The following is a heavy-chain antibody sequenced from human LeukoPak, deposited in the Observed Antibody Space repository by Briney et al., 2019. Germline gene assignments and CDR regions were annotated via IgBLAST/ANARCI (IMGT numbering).Heavy chain of an antibody. CDR2: IYTSGST. D-gene: IGHD5-24*01. CDR1: GGSISSGSYY. V-gene: IGHV4-61*02. J-gene: IGHJ4*02. Sequence: TLSLTCTDPGGSISSGSYYWSWIRQPAGKGLEWIGRIYTSGSTNYNPTPVTRVTMSVDTSKCQCTLKLSAATAADTAVYYCAAADVRGRQLDYWGQGTLVTVSS. CDR3: AAADVRGRQLDY.